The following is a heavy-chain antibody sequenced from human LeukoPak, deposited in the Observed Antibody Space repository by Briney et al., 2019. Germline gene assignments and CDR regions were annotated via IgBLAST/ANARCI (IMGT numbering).Heavy chain of an antibody. CDR2: IVVGSGNT. D-gene: IGHD1-1*01. CDR3: AAVVLERFDY. J-gene: IGHJ4*02. V-gene: IGHV1-58*01. Sequence: ASVRVSCAASVFTFSRSAVQWVRQARGHRLEWIGWIVVGSGNTNYAQKLQERVTITRDMSTSTAYMELSSQRSEDTAVYYCAAVVLERFDYWGQGTLVTVSS. CDR1: VFTFSRSA.